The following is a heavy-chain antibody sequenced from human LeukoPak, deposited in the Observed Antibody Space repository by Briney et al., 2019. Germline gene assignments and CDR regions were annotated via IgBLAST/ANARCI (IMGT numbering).Heavy chain of an antibody. Sequence: ASVKVSCKASGYTFTGYGISWVRQAPGQGLEWMGWISAYNGNTNYAQKLQGRVTMTTDTSTSTAYMELRSLRSDDTAVYYCARRGSGYSYGYSDYWGQGTLVTVSS. CDR3: ARRGSGYSYGYSDY. CDR1: GYTFTGYG. J-gene: IGHJ4*02. D-gene: IGHD5-18*01. V-gene: IGHV1-18*01. CDR2: ISAYNGNT.